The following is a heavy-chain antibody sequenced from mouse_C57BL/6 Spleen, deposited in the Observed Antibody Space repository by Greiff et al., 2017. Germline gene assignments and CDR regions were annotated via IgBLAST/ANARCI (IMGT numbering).Heavy chain of an antibody. CDR1: GFTFSSYA. CDR3: ARDTRYYFDV. V-gene: IGHV5-4*01. Sequence: DVMLVESGGGLVKPGGSLKLSCAASGFTFSSYAMSWVRQTPEKRLEWVATISDGGSYTYYPDNVKGRFTISRDNAKNNLYLQMSHLKSEDTAMYYCARDTRYYFDVWGTGTTVTVSS. CDR2: ISDGGSYT. D-gene: IGHD2-12*01. J-gene: IGHJ1*03.